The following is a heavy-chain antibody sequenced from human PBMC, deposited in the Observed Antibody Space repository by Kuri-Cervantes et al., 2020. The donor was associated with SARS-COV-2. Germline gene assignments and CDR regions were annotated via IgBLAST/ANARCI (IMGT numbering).Heavy chain of an antibody. CDR2: IYTSGST. D-gene: IGHD1-14*01. V-gene: IGHV4-4*07. CDR3: ATKPPGVNDAFDI. Sequence: SETLSLTCTVSGYSISSGYYWGWIRQPAGKGLEWIGRIYTSGSTNYNPSLKSRVTMSVDTSKNQFSLKLSSVTAADTAVYYCATKPPGVNDAFDIWGQGTMVTVSS. J-gene: IGHJ3*02. CDR1: GYSISSGYY.